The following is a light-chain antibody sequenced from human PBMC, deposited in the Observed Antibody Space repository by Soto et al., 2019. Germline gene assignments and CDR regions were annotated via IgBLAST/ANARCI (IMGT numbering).Light chain of an antibody. CDR1: QGISSY. J-gene: IGKJ1*01. V-gene: IGKV1-9*01. CDR3: LQERGYPRT. CDR2: AAS. Sequence: IQLTQSPSSLSASVGDRVTITCRASQGISSYLAWYQQKPGKAPKLLIYAASTLQSGVPSRFSGSGSETEFTLTIRNLQPEDFATYYCLQERGYPRTFGQGTKVDIK.